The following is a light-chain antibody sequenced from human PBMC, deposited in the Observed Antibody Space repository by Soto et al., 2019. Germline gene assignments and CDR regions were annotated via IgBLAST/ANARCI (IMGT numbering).Light chain of an antibody. CDR1: TSDVGGYNY. Sequence: QSVLAQPRSVSGSPGQSFTISCTGTTSDVGGYNYVSWYQQHPGKAPKLIIYDVSKRPSGVPDRFSGSKSGNTASLIISGLQADDDADYYCCSYAGSYTYVFGGGTKLTVL. V-gene: IGLV2-11*01. J-gene: IGLJ1*01. CDR3: CSYAGSYTYV. CDR2: DVS.